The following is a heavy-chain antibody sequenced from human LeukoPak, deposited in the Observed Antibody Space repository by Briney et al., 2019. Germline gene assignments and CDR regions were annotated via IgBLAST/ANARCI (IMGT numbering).Heavy chain of an antibody. CDR3: TTDRGITMIRGVIVD. J-gene: IGHJ4*02. D-gene: IGHD3-10*01. Sequence: SKADGATTDYAAPVKGRFTILRDDSKNTLFLQMNIVQTEDTAVYYCTTDRGITMIRGVIVDWGQGTLVTVSS. V-gene: IGHV3-15*01. CDR2: SKADGATT.